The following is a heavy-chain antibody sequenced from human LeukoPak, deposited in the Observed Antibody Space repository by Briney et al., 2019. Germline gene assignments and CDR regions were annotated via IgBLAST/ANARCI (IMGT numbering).Heavy chain of an antibody. J-gene: IGHJ6*03. CDR2: ISSSGSTI. V-gene: IGHV3-11*04. CDR3: ARVGDYSYYYMDV. Sequence: GGSLRLSCAASGFTFSDYYMSWIRQAPGKGLEWVSYISSSGSTIYYADSVKGRFTISRDNAKNSLFLQMNSLRAEDTAVYYCARVGDYSYYYMDVWGKGTTVTVSS. CDR1: GFTFSDYY. D-gene: IGHD1-26*01.